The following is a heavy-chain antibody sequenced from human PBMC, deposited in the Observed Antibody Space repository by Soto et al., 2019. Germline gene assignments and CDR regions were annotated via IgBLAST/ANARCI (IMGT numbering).Heavy chain of an antibody. Sequence: GGSLRLSCAASGFTVSSNYMSWVRQAPGKGLEWVSVIYSGGSTYYADSVKGRFTISRDNSKNTLYLQMNSLRAEDTAVYYCARAGGYSYGFVWFDPWGQGTLVTVSS. CDR2: IYSGGST. V-gene: IGHV3-66*01. D-gene: IGHD5-18*01. CDR1: GFTVSSNY. J-gene: IGHJ5*02. CDR3: ARAGGYSYGFVWFDP.